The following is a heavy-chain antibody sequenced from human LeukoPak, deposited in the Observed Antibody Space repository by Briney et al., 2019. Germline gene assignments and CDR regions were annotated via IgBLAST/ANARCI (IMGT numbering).Heavy chain of an antibody. Sequence: SETLSLTCAVYGGSFSGYYWSWIRQPPGKGLEWIGEINHSGSTYYNPSLKSRVTISVDTSKNQFSLKLSSVTAADTAVYYCARLLPKRYFEWLLSVSGWFDPWGQGTLVTVSS. J-gene: IGHJ5*02. V-gene: IGHV4-34*01. CDR1: GGSFSGYY. D-gene: IGHD3-9*01. CDR3: ARLLPKRYFEWLLSVSGWFDP. CDR2: INHSGST.